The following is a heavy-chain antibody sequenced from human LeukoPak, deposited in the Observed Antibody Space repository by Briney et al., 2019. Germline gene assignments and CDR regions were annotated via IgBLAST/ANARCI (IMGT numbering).Heavy chain of an antibody. CDR2: IYPGDSDT. CDR3: ARTHSTSWYNLDY. CDR1: GYRFGSYW. Sequence: GESLKISCEGSGYRFGSYWISWVRQMPGKGLEWMGIIYPGDSDTRYSPSFQGQVTISADKSISTAYLQWSSLKASDSAIYYCARTHSTSWYNLDYWGQGTLVTISS. D-gene: IGHD6-13*01. J-gene: IGHJ4*02. V-gene: IGHV5-51*01.